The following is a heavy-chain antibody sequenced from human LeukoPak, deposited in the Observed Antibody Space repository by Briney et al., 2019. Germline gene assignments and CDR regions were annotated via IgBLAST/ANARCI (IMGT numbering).Heavy chain of an antibody. Sequence: PSETLSLTCTVSGGSISSYYWSWIRQPPGKGLEWIGYIYYSGSTNYNPSLKSRVTISVDTSKNQFSLKLSSVTAADTAVYYCARDTFGVNYYYGMGVWGQGTTVTVSS. CDR2: IYYSGST. CDR3: ARDTFGVNYYYGMGV. CDR1: GGSISSYY. J-gene: IGHJ6*02. D-gene: IGHD3-16*01. V-gene: IGHV4-59*01.